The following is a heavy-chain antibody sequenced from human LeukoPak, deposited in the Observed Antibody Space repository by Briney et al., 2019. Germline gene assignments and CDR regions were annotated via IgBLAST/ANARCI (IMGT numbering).Heavy chain of an antibody. D-gene: IGHD2-15*01. Sequence: SETLSLTCAVYGGSFSGYYWSWIRQPPGKGLEWIGEINHNGSTNYNPSLKSRATISVDTSKNQFSLKLSSVTAADTAVYYCARGAVYCSGGSCYSAYYYYYYYMDVWGKGTTVTVSS. CDR3: ARGAVYCSGGSCYSAYYYYYYYMDV. CDR2: INHNGST. V-gene: IGHV4-34*01. J-gene: IGHJ6*03. CDR1: GGSFSGYY.